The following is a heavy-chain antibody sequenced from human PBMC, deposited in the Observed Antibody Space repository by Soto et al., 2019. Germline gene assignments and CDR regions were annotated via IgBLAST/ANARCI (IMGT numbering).Heavy chain of an antibody. CDR1: GYTFTSYA. CDR2: INAGNGNT. D-gene: IGHD3-10*01. J-gene: IGHJ4*02. V-gene: IGHV1-3*05. Sequence: QVQLVQSGAEEKKPGASVKVSWKASGYTFTSYAMHWVRQAPGQRLEWMGWINAGNGNTKYSQKFQGRVTITRDTSASTAYMELSSLRSEDTAVYYCARGGPPIDYWGQGTLVTVSS. CDR3: ARGGPPIDY.